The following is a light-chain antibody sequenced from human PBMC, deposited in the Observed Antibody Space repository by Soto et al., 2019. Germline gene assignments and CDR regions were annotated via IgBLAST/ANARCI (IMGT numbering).Light chain of an antibody. Sequence: QSVLTQPASVSGSPGQSITISCTGTSSDVGGYNYVSWYQQHPGKAPKLMIYEVSNRPSGVSNRFSGSKSGNTASLTISGPQAEEEADYYCSSYTSSSPYVFGTGTKVTVL. J-gene: IGLJ1*01. CDR3: SSYTSSSPYV. V-gene: IGLV2-14*01. CDR1: SSDVGGYNY. CDR2: EVS.